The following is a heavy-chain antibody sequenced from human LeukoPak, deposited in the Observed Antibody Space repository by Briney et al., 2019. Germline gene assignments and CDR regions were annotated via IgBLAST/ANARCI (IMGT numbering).Heavy chain of an antibody. CDR2: ISSSGSTI. V-gene: IGHV3-48*03. D-gene: IGHD3-10*02. CDR3: AELGITMIGGV. CDR1: GFTFSSYE. J-gene: IGHJ6*04. Sequence: GGSLRLSCAASGFTFSSYEMDWVRQAPGKGLEWVSYISSSGSTIYYADSVKGRFTISRDNAKNSLYLQMNSLRAEDTAVYYCAELGITMIGGVWGKGTTVTVSS.